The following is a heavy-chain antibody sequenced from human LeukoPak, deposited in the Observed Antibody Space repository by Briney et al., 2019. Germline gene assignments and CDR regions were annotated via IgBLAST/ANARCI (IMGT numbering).Heavy chain of an antibody. D-gene: IGHD1-26*01. CDR2: ISAYSGNT. V-gene: IGHV1-18*01. CDR3: ARETASGSYYVG. Sequence: ASVKVSCKASSYTFTNYAFTWVRQAPGQGLEWMGWISAYSGNTNYAQKLQGRVTMTTDTSTSTAYMELRSLRSDDTAVYYCARETASGSYYVGWGQGTLVTVSS. CDR1: SYTFTNYA. J-gene: IGHJ4*02.